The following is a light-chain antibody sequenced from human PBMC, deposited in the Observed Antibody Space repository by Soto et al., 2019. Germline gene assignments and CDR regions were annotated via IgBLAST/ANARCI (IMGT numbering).Light chain of an antibody. CDR3: QQFNSYPLIT. CDR2: DAS. CDR1: QGISSA. Sequence: AIQLTQSPSSLSASVGDRVTITCRASQGISSALAWYQQKPGKAPKLLIYDASSLESGVPSRFSGSGSGTELTLTISSLQPEDFATYYCQQFNSYPLITFGQGTRLEIK. V-gene: IGKV1-13*02. J-gene: IGKJ5*01.